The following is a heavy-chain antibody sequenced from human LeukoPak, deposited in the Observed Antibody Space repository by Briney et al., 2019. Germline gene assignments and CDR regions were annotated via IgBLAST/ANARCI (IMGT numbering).Heavy chain of an antibody. J-gene: IGHJ3*02. CDR1: GFTFSTYA. Sequence: GGSLRLSCAAAGFTFSTYAIHWVRLAPGKRLEYVSAISSSGGSTYYANSVKGRFTISRDNFKNTVYLQMGSLRAEDMAVYYCARAPIFGVVNGALDMWGQGTMVTVSS. D-gene: IGHD3-3*01. CDR2: ISSSGGST. V-gene: IGHV3-64*01. CDR3: ARAPIFGVVNGALDM.